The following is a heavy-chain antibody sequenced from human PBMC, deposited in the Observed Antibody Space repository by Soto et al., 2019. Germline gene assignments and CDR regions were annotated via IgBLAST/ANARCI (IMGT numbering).Heavy chain of an antibody. CDR1: GFTFSSYG. V-gene: IGHV3-30*03. CDR3: ARDYSSSPYYFDY. Sequence: GGSLRLSCAASGFTFSSYGMHWVRQAPGKGRESVTVISYDGSNKYYADSVKCRFTISGDKSKKSLYLQRNSLRAEDTAVYYCARDYSSSPYYFDYWGQGTLVTVSS. J-gene: IGHJ4*02. CDR2: ISYDGSNK. D-gene: IGHD6-6*01.